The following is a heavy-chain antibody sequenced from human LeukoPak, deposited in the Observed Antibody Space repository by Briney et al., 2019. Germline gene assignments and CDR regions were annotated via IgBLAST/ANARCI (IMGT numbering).Heavy chain of an antibody. CDR2: IIPIFGTA. J-gene: IGHJ4*02. D-gene: IGHD3-9*01. Sequence: ASVKVSCKASGGTFSSYAINWVRQAPGQGLEWMGGIIPIFGTANYAQKFQGRVTITADESTSTAYMEQSSLRSEDTAVYYCARPRRYIDWLSFDYWGQGTLVTVSS. CDR3: ARPRRYIDWLSFDY. CDR1: GGTFSSYA. V-gene: IGHV1-69*01.